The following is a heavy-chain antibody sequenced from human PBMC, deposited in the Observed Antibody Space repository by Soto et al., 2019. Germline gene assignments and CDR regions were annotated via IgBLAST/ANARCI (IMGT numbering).Heavy chain of an antibody. V-gene: IGHV3-72*01. CDR3: VRNALGWFAP. CDR2: VKHIPKDFGT. Sequence: EIQLVESGGGSVQPGGSLRLSCVASGFTFSDYYMDWVRQAPGKGLEWVARVKHIPKDFGTEYAASVTGRFIMSRDDSQKSLFLQMNSLKYEDTAIYYGVRNALGWFAPWGQGTLVPVSS. J-gene: IGHJ5*02. D-gene: IGHD7-27*01. CDR1: GFTFSDYY.